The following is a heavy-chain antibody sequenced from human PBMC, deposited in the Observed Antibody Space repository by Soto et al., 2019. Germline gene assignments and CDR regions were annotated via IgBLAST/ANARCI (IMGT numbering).Heavy chain of an antibody. Sequence: EVQLVESGGGLVQPGGSLRLSCAASGFTVSSNYMSWVRQAPGKGLEWVSVIYSGGSTYYADSVKGRFTISRDNSKNTLYLQMNSLRAEDTAVYYCARGGIVVVPAVAKPPTGSLSPWGQGTLVTVSS. J-gene: IGHJ5*02. D-gene: IGHD2-2*01. CDR2: IYSGGST. CDR3: ARGGIVVVPAVAKPPTGSLSP. V-gene: IGHV3-66*01. CDR1: GFTVSSNY.